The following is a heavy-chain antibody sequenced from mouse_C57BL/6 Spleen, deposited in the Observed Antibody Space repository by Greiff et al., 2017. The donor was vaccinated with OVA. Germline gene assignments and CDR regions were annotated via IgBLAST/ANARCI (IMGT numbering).Heavy chain of an antibody. CDR3: ARGDYY. CDR2: LYPGDGDT. V-gene: IGHV1-82*01. CDR1: GYAFSSSW. J-gene: IGHJ4*01. Sequence: VQLQQSGPELVKPGASVKISCKASGYAFSSSWMNWVKQRPGKGLEWIGRLYPGDGDTNYNGKFKGKATLTADKSSSTAYMQLSSLTSEDSAVYFCARGDYYWGQGTSVTVSS.